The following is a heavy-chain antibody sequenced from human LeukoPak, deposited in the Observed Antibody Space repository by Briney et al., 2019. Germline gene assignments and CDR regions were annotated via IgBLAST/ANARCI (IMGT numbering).Heavy chain of an antibody. D-gene: IGHD6-13*01. J-gene: IGHJ4*02. V-gene: IGHV1-2*02. CDR1: GYTFTGYY. CDR2: INPNSGGT. CDR3: ARGVRSSWSDGIYDY. Sequence: WASVKVSCKASGYTFTGYYMHWVRQAPGQGLEWMGWINPNSGGTNYAQKFQGRVTMTRDTSISTAYMELSRLRSDDTAVYYCARGVRSSWSDGIYDYWGQGTLVTVSS.